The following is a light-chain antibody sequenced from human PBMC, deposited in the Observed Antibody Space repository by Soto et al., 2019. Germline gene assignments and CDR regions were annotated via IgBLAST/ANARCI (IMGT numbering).Light chain of an antibody. CDR3: QSHDSILSAVV. V-gene: IGLV1-40*01. Sequence: VLTQPPSVSGAPGQTVTISCTGSISNLGAGFDVHWYHQLPGTAPKLLIYGKSKRPSGVPDRFSGSKSGTSASLAITGLQAVDEGDYYCQSHDSILSAVVFGGGTKLTVL. J-gene: IGLJ2*01. CDR2: GKS. CDR1: ISNLGAGFD.